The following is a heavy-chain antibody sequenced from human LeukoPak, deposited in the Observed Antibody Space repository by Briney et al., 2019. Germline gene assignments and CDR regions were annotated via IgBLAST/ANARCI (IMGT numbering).Heavy chain of an antibody. D-gene: IGHD3-16*01. Sequence: SETLSLTCTVSGGSISSGSYYWSWIRQPAGKGLEWIGRIYTSGSTNYNPSLKSRVTISVDTSKNQFPLKLSSVTAADTAVYYCVWGSYPRSYFDYWGQGTLVTVSS. CDR3: VWGSYPRSYFDY. J-gene: IGHJ4*02. CDR1: GGSISSGSYY. V-gene: IGHV4-61*02. CDR2: IYTSGST.